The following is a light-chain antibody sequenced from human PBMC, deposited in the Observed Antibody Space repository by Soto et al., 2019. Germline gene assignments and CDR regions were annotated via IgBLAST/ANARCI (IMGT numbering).Light chain of an antibody. V-gene: IGKV3-11*01. J-gene: IGKJ5*01. Sequence: VVMTQSPATLSLSPGVRASLSCRASQSVSRYLALYQQKPGQAPRLLIYAASTLQSGVPSRFSGSGSGTDFTLTISSLQPEDCATYYCQQTNSIPITFGQGTRLEIK. CDR3: QQTNSIPIT. CDR1: QSVSRY. CDR2: AAS.